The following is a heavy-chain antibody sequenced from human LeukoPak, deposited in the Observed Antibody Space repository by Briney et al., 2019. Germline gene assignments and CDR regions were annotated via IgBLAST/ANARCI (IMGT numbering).Heavy chain of an antibody. D-gene: IGHD6-6*01. CDR3: ARDTLYAGSSSYYFDY. CDR2: ISAYNGNT. CDR1: GYTFTSYG. J-gene: IGHJ4*02. Sequence: GASVKVSCKASGYTFTSYGISWVRQAPGQGLEWMAWISAYNGNTNYAQKLQGRVTMTTDTSTSTAYMELRSLRSDDTAVYYCARDTLYAGSSSYYFDYWGQGTLVTVSS. V-gene: IGHV1-18*01.